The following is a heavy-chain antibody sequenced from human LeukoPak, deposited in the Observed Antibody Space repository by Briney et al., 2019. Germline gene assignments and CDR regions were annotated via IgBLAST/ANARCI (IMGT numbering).Heavy chain of an antibody. CDR2: ISPTGSTM. Sequence: GGSLRLSCAASGFTFSSYEMYRVRQAPGKGLEWVSYISPTGSTMYYADSVKGRFTISRDNAKNSLYLQMNSLRAEDTAVYYCATLTVASPFDYWGQGALVTVSS. D-gene: IGHD5-12*01. V-gene: IGHV3-48*03. CDR3: ATLTVASPFDY. CDR1: GFTFSSYE. J-gene: IGHJ4*02.